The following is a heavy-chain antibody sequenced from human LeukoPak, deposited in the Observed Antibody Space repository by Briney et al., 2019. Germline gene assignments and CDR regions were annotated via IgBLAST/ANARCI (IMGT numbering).Heavy chain of an antibody. CDR3: ARVYQSAEYYFDY. V-gene: IGHV4-59*01. CDR1: GGSIDSYY. CDR2: IYYTGST. Sequence: ETLSLTCTVSGGSIDSYYWSWIRQPPGKGLEWIGYIYYTGSTEYHPSLKSRVTISLDTSKNQFSLKLTSVTAADTAVYYCARVYQSAEYYFDYWGQAKPVSVSS. D-gene: IGHD2-2*01. J-gene: IGHJ4*02.